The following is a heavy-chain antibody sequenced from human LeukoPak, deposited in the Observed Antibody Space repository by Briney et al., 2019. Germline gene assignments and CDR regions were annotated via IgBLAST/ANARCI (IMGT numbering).Heavy chain of an antibody. Sequence: RRCLRLSCAASGFTPSSYGMHWGRQAPSQGLGWVAGISDAGSNKYYADSVKGRFTISRDNSKNTLYLQMNSLRAEDTAVYYCAKGTRDYYYYGMDVWGQGTTVTVSS. V-gene: IGHV3-30*18. CDR3: AKGTRDYYYYGMDV. CDR2: ISDAGSNK. CDR1: GFTPSSYG. J-gene: IGHJ6*02.